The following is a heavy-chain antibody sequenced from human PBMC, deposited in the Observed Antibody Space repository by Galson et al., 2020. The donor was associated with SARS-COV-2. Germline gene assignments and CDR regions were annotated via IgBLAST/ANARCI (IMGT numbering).Heavy chain of an antibody. CDR1: GFTFSSYS. CDR2: ISSISSYI. J-gene: IGHJ4*02. CDR3: ARLLGYCSSTSCGH. V-gene: IGHV3-21*01. D-gene: IGHD2-2*01. Sequence: GGSLRLSCAASGFTFSSYSMNWVRQAPGKGLEWVSSISSISSYIYYADLVKGRFTISRDNAKNSLYLQMNSLRAEDTAVYYCARLLGYCSSTSCGHGGQGTLSPSPQ.